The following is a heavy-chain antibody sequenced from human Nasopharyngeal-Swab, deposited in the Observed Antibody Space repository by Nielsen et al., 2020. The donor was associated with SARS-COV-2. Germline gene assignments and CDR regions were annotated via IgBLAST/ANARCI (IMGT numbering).Heavy chain of an antibody. Sequence: GESLNLSCAASGFLLSNSYMSWVRQAPGEGLKCVAVILSDGKTFYEASVKGRITISRDISKNTLFLQMNRLRAADSAVYYCAKNLHYWGFDHWGQGALVTVSS. J-gene: IGHJ4*02. CDR1: GFLLSNSY. D-gene: IGHD7-27*01. CDR3: AKNLHYWGFDH. CDR2: ILSDGKT. V-gene: IGHV3-53*01.